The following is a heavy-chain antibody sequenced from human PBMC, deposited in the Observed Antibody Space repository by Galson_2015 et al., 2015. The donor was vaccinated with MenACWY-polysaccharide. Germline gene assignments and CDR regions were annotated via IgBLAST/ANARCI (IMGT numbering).Heavy chain of an antibody. CDR1: GFNFSIYV. D-gene: IGHD1-26*01. CDR2: IRSGRDTA. Sequence: SLRLSCAASGFNFSIYVMTWVRQAPGKGLEWVSAIRSGRDTAYYTDSVKGRFTISRDNSKDTVHLQMDSLRAEDTAVYYCVKGGWADNWGQGTLVTVSS. V-gene: IGHV3-23*01. CDR3: VKGGWADN. J-gene: IGHJ4*02.